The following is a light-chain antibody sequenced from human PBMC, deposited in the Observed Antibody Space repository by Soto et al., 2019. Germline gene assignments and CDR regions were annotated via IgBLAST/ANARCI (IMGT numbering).Light chain of an antibody. CDR3: QQRSNWPST. Sequence: EIVLTQSPVTLSLSPGERATLACRASQTVGSYLAWYQQKPGQAPRLLIYDASNRAAGIPARFSGSGSGTDFTLTISSLEPEDFAVYYCQQRSNWPSTFGGGTKLEIK. J-gene: IGKJ4*01. CDR1: QTVGSY. CDR2: DAS. V-gene: IGKV3-11*01.